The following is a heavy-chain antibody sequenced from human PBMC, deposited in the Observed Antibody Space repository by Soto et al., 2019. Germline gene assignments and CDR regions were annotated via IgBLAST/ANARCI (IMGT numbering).Heavy chain of an antibody. V-gene: IGHV3-23*01. Sequence: PGGSLRLSCAASGFTFSSYGMTWVRQAPGKGLEWVAAISGSGGSTYYADSVKGRFTISRDNSKNTLYLQMNSLRAEDTAVYYCAKDRGITIFGVVIAPMDDWGQGTPVTVSS. CDR1: GFTFSSYG. D-gene: IGHD3-3*01. CDR2: ISGSGGST. J-gene: IGHJ6*02. CDR3: AKDRGITIFGVVIAPMDD.